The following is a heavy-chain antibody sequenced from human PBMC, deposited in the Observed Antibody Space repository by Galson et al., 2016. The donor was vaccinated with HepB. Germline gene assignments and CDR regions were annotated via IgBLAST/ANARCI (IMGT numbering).Heavy chain of an antibody. CDR3: ARGPEGTYYRTSGYLGYFDS. Sequence: SLRLSCAASGDSLTTWSMSGVRLAPGKGLEWLAYISSSSETIYYADSVKGRLSIARGNAKNSLYLHMTSLRVEDTALYYCARGPEGTYYRTSGYLGYFDSWGQGALVTVAS. J-gene: IGHJ4*02. D-gene: IGHD3-3*01. CDR2: ISSSSETI. CDR1: GDSLTTWS. V-gene: IGHV3-48*01.